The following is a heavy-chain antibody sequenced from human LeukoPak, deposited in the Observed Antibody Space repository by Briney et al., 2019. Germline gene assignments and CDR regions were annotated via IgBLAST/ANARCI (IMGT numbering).Heavy chain of an antibody. J-gene: IGHJ4*02. CDR3: ARDVYGDGYNSFDY. V-gene: IGHV3-66*01. D-gene: IGHD5-24*01. Sequence: GGSLRLSCAVSGFIFSSNHMNWVRQAPGKGLEWVSVIYSGGYSGGGPFYADSVKGRFTTSSDSSKNTLFLQMNSLRAEDTAVYYCARDVYGDGYNSFDYWGLGILVTVSS. CDR1: GFIFSSNH. CDR2: IYSGGYSGGGP.